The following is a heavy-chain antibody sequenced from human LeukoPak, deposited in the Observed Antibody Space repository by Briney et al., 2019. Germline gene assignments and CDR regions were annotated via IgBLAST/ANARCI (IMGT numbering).Heavy chain of an antibody. D-gene: IGHD6-19*01. CDR1: GFTSSNYA. J-gene: IGHJ4*02. Sequence: PGGSLRLSCSASGFTSSNYAMHWVRQAPGKGLEYVSAISRNGGNTYYADSVKGRFTISRDNSKNTLYLQMSSLRAEDTAVYYCVKVGRIAVAGTGDYFDYWGQGTLVTVSS. CDR3: VKVGRIAVAGTGDYFDY. CDR2: ISRNGGNT. V-gene: IGHV3-64D*06.